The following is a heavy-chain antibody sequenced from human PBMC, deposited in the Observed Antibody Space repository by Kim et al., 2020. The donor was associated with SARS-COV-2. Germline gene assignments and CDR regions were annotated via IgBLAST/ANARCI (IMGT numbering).Heavy chain of an antibody. CDR1: GGSISSYY. J-gene: IGHJ5*02. D-gene: IGHD6-13*01. V-gene: IGHV4-59*01. Sequence: SETLSLTCTVSGGSISSYYWSWIRQPPGKGLEWIGYIYYSGSTNYNPSLKSRVTISVDTSKNQFSLKLSSVTAADTAVYYCARSMGSSWYNWFDPWGQGT. CDR2: IYYSGST. CDR3: ARSMGSSWYNWFDP.